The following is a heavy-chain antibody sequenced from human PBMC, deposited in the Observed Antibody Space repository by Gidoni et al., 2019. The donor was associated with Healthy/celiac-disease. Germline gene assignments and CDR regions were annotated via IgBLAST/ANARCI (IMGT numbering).Heavy chain of an antibody. Sequence: QVQLVQSGAEVKKPGASVKVSCQASGYTFTSYYMHWVRQAPGQGLEWMGIIHPSGGSTSYAQKFQGRVTMTRDTSTSTVYMELSSLRSEDTAVYYCARNVVVVNDHYWYFDLWGRGTLVTVSS. D-gene: IGHD3-22*01. CDR3: ARNVVVVNDHYWYFDL. V-gene: IGHV1-46*01. CDR1: GYTFTSYY. CDR2: IHPSGGST. J-gene: IGHJ2*01.